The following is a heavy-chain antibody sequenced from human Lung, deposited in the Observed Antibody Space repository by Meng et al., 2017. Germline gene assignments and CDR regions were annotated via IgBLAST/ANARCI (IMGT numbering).Heavy chain of an antibody. Sequence: QVQVPGPGLVRAPPTLSLAFSCSGASGGSGRYYWSWIRHPQAQGLGCEWYNYYSWSTNHNPSPKSQGPISVDTSKNQFSLKLRSVTAADTAVYHCARGYCYTTSCYVFYFDYWGQGTLVTVSS. J-gene: IGHJ4*02. V-gene: IGHV4-61*01. CDR1: GASGGSGRYY. CDR2: NYYSWST. D-gene: IGHD2-2*01. CDR3: ARGYCYTTSCYVFYFDY.